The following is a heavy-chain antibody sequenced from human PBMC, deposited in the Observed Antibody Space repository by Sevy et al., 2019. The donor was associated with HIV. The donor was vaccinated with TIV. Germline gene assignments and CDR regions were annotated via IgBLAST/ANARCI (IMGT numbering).Heavy chain of an antibody. D-gene: IGHD1-1*01. CDR3: ALERLSSNVAEYFQN. CDR2: ISYDATNK. CDR1: GFTFTSYS. J-gene: IGHJ1*01. Sequence: GGSLRLSCAASGFTFTSYSMHWVRQAPDKGLEWVATISYDATNKHYADSVKVRFTISRDNSRNSLFLQMNSLRSEATAVYYCALERLSSNVAEYFQNWGQGTLVTVSS. V-gene: IGHV3-30-3*01.